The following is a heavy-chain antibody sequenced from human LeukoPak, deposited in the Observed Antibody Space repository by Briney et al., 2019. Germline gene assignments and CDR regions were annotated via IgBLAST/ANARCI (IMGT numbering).Heavy chain of an antibody. CDR3: AKDKGSSSPYYFDY. CDR1: GFTFDDYA. D-gene: IGHD1-26*01. CDR2: ISWNSGSI. Sequence: PGGSLRLSCAASGFTFDDYAMHWVRQAPGKGLEWVSGISWNSGSIGYADSVKGRFTISRDNAKNSLYLQMSSLRAEDMALYHCAKDKGSSSPYYFDYWGQGTLVTVPS. V-gene: IGHV3-9*03. J-gene: IGHJ4*02.